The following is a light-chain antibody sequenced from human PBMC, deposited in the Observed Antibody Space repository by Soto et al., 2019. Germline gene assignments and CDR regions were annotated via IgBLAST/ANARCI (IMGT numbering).Light chain of an antibody. Sequence: QSVLTQPASVSGSPGQSINISCSGTSSDVGGYNYVSWYQQYPGRAPKLMIYDVGNRPSGVSNRFSGSKSGTTASLTISGLQAEDEADYYCSSYTTSTTWVFGGGTKLTVL. CDR1: SSDVGGYNY. V-gene: IGLV2-14*03. CDR3: SSYTTSTTWV. CDR2: DVG. J-gene: IGLJ3*02.